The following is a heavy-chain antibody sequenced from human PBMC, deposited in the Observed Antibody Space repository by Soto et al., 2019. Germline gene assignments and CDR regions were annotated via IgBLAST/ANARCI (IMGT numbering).Heavy chain of an antibody. V-gene: IGHV3-20*01. CDR1: GFTFDDYG. Sequence: GGSLRLSCAASGFTFDDYGMSWVRQAPGKGLEWVSGINWNGGSTGYADSVKGRFTISRDNAKNSLYLQMNSLRAEDTALYHCARPSSANHHYYYYMDVWGKGTTVTVSS. CDR3: ARPSSANHHYYYYMDV. J-gene: IGHJ6*03. CDR2: INWNGGST.